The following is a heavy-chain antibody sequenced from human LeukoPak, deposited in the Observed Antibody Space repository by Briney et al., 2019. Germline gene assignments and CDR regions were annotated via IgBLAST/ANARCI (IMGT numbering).Heavy chain of an antibody. Sequence: SETLSLTCTVSGGSISSYYWSWIRQPPGKGLEWIGYIYYSGSTNYNPSLKSRVTISVDTSKNQFSLKLSSVTAADTAVYYCARGVLETYYYGSGTLGPWFDPWGQGTLVTVSS. CDR2: IYYSGST. D-gene: IGHD3-10*01. CDR3: ARGVLETYYYGSGTLGPWFDP. V-gene: IGHV4-59*12. CDR1: GGSISSYY. J-gene: IGHJ5*02.